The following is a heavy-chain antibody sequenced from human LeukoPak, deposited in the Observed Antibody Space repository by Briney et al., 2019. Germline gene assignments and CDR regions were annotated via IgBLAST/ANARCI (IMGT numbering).Heavy chain of an antibody. D-gene: IGHD2-2*01. CDR2: ISAYNGNT. CDR1: GYTFTSYG. J-gene: IGHJ4*02. V-gene: IGHV1-18*01. Sequence: VSVKVSCKASGYTFTSYGISWVRQAPGQGLEWMGWISAYNGNTNYAQKLQGRVTMTRDTSTSTVYMELSSLRSEDTAVYYCARAPVGSIVVVPAAPYYFDYWGQGTLVTVSS. CDR3: ARAPVGSIVVVPAAPYYFDY.